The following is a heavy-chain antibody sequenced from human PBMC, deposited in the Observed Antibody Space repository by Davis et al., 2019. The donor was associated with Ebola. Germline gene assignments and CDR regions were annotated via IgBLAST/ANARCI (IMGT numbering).Heavy chain of an antibody. Sequence: GESLKISCAASGFTFSSHWMSWVCQAPGKGLEWVANIKYDGGEKYYVDSVKGRFTISRDNPKNSLYLQMNSLRAEDTAVYYCARERCGGGSCYRIFDYWGQGTLVTVSS. CDR2: IKYDGGEK. V-gene: IGHV3-7*01. CDR3: ARERCGGGSCYRIFDY. D-gene: IGHD2-15*01. J-gene: IGHJ4*02. CDR1: GFTFSSHW.